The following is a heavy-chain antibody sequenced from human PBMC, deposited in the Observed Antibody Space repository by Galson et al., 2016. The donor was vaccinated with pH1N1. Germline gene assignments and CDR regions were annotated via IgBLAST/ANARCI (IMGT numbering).Heavy chain of an antibody. CDR1: GFTFSTYW. V-gene: IGHV3-74*01. J-gene: IGHJ6*02. CDR3: ARETPYSSGWGYYYGMDV. CDR2: IKYDGSTT. D-gene: IGHD6-19*01. Sequence: SLRLSCAASGFTFSTYWMHWVRQGPGQGLVWVARIKYDGSTTAYADSVKGRFTISRDNAKNTLYLDMNSLRAEDTAVYYCARETPYSSGWGYYYGMDVWGQGTTVTVSS.